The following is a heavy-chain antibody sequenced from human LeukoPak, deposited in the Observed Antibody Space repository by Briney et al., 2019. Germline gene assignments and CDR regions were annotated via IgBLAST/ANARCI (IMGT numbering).Heavy chain of an antibody. Sequence: GGSLRLSCAASGFNFNDYAMLWVRQAPGKGLEWVAVISYRGSNAFYADSAKGRFTISRDNAKNSLYLQMNSLRAEDTAVYYCASPLYYYDSSGYWANYWGQGTLVTVSS. J-gene: IGHJ4*02. CDR1: GFNFNDYA. CDR3: ASPLYYYDSSGYWANY. D-gene: IGHD3-22*01. V-gene: IGHV3-30-3*01. CDR2: ISYRGSNA.